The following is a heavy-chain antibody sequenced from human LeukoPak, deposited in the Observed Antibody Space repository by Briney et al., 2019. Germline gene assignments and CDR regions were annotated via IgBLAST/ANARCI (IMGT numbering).Heavy chain of an antibody. Sequence: ASVKVSCKASGYTFTSYDINWVRQATGQGLEWMGWMNPNSGNTGYAQKFQGRVTITRNTSISTACMEPSNLRSEDTAVYYCARGLHYDFWSGYGYWGQGTLVTVSS. D-gene: IGHD3-3*01. CDR2: MNPNSGNT. J-gene: IGHJ4*02. V-gene: IGHV1-8*03. CDR1: GYTFTSYD. CDR3: ARGLHYDFWSGYGY.